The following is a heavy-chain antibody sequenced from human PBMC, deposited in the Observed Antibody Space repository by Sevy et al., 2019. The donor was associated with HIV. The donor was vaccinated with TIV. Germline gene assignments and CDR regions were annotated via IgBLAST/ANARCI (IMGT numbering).Heavy chain of an antibody. J-gene: IGHJ4*02. CDR1: GFTFNNYA. Sequence: GSLRLSCTASGFTFNNYAMSWVRQAPGKGLQWVSTISGSGGNTYHADSVKGRFTISRDNSKRTLYLQINRLRADDTAVYYCAKSPPKATIGRNYYGPEIWPWGLYYFDSWGQGTLVTVSS. CDR3: AKSPPKATIGRNYYGPEIWPWGLYYFDS. V-gene: IGHV3-23*01. D-gene: IGHD3-10*01. CDR2: ISGSGGNT.